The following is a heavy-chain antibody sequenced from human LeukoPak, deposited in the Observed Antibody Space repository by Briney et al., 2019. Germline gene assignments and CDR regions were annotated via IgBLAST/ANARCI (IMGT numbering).Heavy chain of an antibody. Sequence: ASVKVSCKTSGYTFTSYDINWVRQAAGQGLEWMGWLNPNSGNTGYAQKFQGRVTMTSNTSTATAHMELSSLRSEDTAMYYCAKRGGPSGSGSYYFDYWGQGILVTVSS. D-gene: IGHD3-10*01. CDR1: GYTFTSYD. CDR3: AKRGGPSGSGSYYFDY. V-gene: IGHV1-8*01. CDR2: LNPNSGNT. J-gene: IGHJ4*02.